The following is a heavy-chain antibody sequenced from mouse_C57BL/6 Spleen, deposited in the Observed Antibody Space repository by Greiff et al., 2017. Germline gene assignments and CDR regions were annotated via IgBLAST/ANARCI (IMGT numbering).Heavy chain of an antibody. Sequence: EVQLVESGGGLVKPGGSLKLSCAASGFTFSSYTMSWVRQTPEKRLEWVATISGGGGNPYYPDSVKGRFTISRYNAKNTLYLQMSSLRSEATTLYYCARPPITAVAWFAYWGQGTRVTVSA. CDR1: GFTFSSYT. V-gene: IGHV5-9*01. J-gene: IGHJ3*01. D-gene: IGHD1-1*01. CDR3: ARPPITAVAWFAY. CDR2: ISGGGGNP.